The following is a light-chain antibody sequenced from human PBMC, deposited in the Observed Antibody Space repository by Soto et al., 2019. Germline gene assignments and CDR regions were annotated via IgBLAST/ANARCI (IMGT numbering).Light chain of an antibody. CDR3: QQYGRSVPIT. CDR2: GAS. Sequence: EIVLTQSPGTLSLSPGESATLSCRASQSITNNYLAWYQQKPGQPPRLLIFGASSRTTGIPDRFSGSGSGTDFTLTISRLEPEDFAVYYCQQYGRSVPITFGQGTRLEI. J-gene: IGKJ5*01. V-gene: IGKV3-20*01. CDR1: QSITNNY.